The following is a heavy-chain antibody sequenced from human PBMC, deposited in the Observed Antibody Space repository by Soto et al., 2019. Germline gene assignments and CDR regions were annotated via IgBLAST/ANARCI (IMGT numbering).Heavy chain of an antibody. V-gene: IGHV3-33*01. CDR1: GFTFSSYG. D-gene: IGHD4-17*01. CDR2: IWYDATNK. J-gene: IGHJ4*02. Sequence: VGSLRLSCTASGFTFSSYGMHWVRQAPGKGLEWVALIWYDATNKYYTASVKGRFTISRDNSKNTLYLQMNSLRAEDTAVYYCARDGADYLQLKYYFDYWGQGTLVTVSS. CDR3: ARDGADYLQLKYYFDY.